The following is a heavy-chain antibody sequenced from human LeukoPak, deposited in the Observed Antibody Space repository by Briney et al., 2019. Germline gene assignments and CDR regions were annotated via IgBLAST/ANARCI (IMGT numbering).Heavy chain of an antibody. CDR2: ISGSGGST. Sequence: QSGGSLRLSCAASGFTFSSYAMIWVRQAPGKGLEWVSAISGSGGSTYYADSVKGRFTISRDNSKNTLYLQMNSLRAEDTAVYYCAKDLDPSSSWYSPYYYYGMDVWGQGTTVTVSS. CDR1: GFTFSSYA. CDR3: AKDLDPSSSWYSPYYYYGMDV. V-gene: IGHV3-23*01. J-gene: IGHJ6*02. D-gene: IGHD6-13*01.